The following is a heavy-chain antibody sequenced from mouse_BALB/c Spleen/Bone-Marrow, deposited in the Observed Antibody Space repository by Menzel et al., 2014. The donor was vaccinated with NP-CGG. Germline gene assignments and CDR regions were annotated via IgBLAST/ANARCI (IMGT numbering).Heavy chain of an antibody. CDR1: GFTFSSFG. J-gene: IGHJ2*01. CDR2: ISDGSSTI. Sequence: EVHLQQSGGGLVQPGGSRKLSCAASGFTFSSFGMHWVRQAPEKGLEWVAYISDGSSTIYYADTVKGRFTIFRDNPKNTLFLQMTSLRSEDTAMYYCARLDVGGYWGQGTTLSVSS. V-gene: IGHV5-17*02. CDR3: ARLDVGGY.